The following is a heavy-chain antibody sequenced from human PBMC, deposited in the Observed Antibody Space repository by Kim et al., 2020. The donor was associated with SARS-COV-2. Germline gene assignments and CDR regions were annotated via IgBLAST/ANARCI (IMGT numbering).Heavy chain of an antibody. D-gene: IGHD6-13*01. Sequence: SQTLSLTCVISGDSVSSNSAAWNWIRQSPSRGLEWLGRTYYRSKWYNDYAVSVKSRITINPDTSKNQFSLQLNSVTPEDTAVYYCARGGLMGGQQLFPRWYFDLWGRGTLVTVSS. J-gene: IGHJ2*01. V-gene: IGHV6-1*01. CDR1: GDSVSSNSAA. CDR3: ARGGLMGGQQLFPRWYFDL. CDR2: TYYRSKWYN.